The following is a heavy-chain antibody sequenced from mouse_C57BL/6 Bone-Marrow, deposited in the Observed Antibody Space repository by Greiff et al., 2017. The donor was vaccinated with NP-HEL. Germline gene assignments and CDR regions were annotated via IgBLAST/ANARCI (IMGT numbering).Heavy chain of an antibody. J-gene: IGHJ3*01. V-gene: IGHV5-4*01. CDR1: GFTFSSYA. D-gene: IGHD2-4*01. CDR3: ARDRGDYDGFAY. Sequence: EVHLVESGGGLVKPGGSLKLSCAASGFTFSSYAMSWVRQTPEKRLEWVATISDGGSYTYYPDNVKGRFTISRDNAKNNLYLQMSHLKSEDTAMYYCARDRGDYDGFAYWGQGTLVTVSA. CDR2: ISDGGSYT.